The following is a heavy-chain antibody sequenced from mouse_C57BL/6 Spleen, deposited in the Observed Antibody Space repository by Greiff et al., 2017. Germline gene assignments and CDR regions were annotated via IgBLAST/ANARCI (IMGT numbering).Heavy chain of an antibody. CDR3: ARGAYGSSPHFGY. CDR1: GYTFTSYW. V-gene: IGHV1-69*01. CDR2: IDPSDSYT. J-gene: IGHJ2*01. D-gene: IGHD1-1*01. Sequence: VQLQQSGAELVMPGASVKLSCKASGYTFTSYWMHWVKQRPGQGLEWIGEIDPSDSYTNYNQKFKGKSTLTVDKSSSTAYMQLSSLTSEDSAVYYCARGAYGSSPHFGYWGQGTTLTVSS.